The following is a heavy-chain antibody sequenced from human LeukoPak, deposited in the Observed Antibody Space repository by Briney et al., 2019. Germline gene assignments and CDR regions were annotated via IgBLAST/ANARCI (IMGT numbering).Heavy chain of an antibody. J-gene: IGHJ4*02. D-gene: IGHD4-23*01. CDR2: INHSGST. CDR3: ARFPGGYFDY. V-gene: IGHV4-34*01. CDR1: GGSFSGYY. Sequence: SETLPLTCAVYGGSFSGYYWSWIRQPPGKGLEWIGEINHSGSTNYNPSLKSRVTISVDTSKNQFSLKLSSVTAADTAVYYCARFPGGYFDYWGQGTLVTVSS.